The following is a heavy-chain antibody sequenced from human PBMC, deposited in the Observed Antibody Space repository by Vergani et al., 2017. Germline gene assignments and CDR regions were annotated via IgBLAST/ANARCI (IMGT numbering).Heavy chain of an antibody. CDR2: FCPSGST. CDR3: ATGAGPFDI. D-gene: IGHD7-27*01. Sequence: QVQMQESGPGLVKTSETLSLTCSASGAPISYWCWSWPRQPAGKGLEWIGRFCPSGSTNYKPSLKSRVTMSIDTSKNQFSLKLTSVTAADTAVYYCATGAGPFDIWGQGTLVTVSS. J-gene: IGHJ4*02. CDR1: GAPISYWC. V-gene: IGHV4-4*07.